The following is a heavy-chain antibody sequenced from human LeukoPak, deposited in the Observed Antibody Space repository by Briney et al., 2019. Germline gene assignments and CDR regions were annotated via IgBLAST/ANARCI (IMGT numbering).Heavy chain of an antibody. CDR3: ARGFASGWYSRYDP. CDR1: GGSISSSY. V-gene: IGHV4-59*01. D-gene: IGHD6-19*01. J-gene: IGHJ5*02. Sequence: PSETLSLTCTVSGGSISSSYWSWIRQPPGKELEWIGYVYHTGSTNYNPSLKSRVTISVDTSKNEFSLKMTSVTAADTAVYYCARGFASGWYSRYDPWGQGTLVTVSS. CDR2: VYHTGST.